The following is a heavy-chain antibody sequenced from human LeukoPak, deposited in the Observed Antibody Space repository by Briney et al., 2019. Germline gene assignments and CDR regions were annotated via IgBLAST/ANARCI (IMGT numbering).Heavy chain of an antibody. J-gene: IGHJ4*02. D-gene: IGHD6-6*01. V-gene: IGHV4-38-2*01. CDR1: GYSISSGYY. Sequence: SETLSLTCAVSGYSISSGYYWGWIRQPPGKGLEWIGGIYHSGSTYYNPSLKSRVTISVDTSKNQFSLKLSSVTAADTAVYYCASYEYSSSWVNYFDYWGQGTLVTVSS. CDR3: ASYEYSSSWVNYFDY. CDR2: IYHSGST.